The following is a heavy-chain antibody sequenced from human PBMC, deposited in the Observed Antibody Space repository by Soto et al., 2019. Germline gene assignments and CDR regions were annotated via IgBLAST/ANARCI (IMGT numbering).Heavy chain of an antibody. D-gene: IGHD3-10*01. CDR1: GGSFSGYY. CDR3: ARGRGDGYNQNWYFDL. Sequence: QVHLQQWGAGLLKPSETLSLTCAVYGGSFSGYYWSWIRQPPGKGLEWIGEINNGGSSNYNPSLQSRGSMSVGTSNNQFSLKLTSVTAADTAVYYCARGRGDGYNQNWYFDLWGRGPLVTVSS. J-gene: IGHJ2*01. CDR2: INNGGSS. V-gene: IGHV4-34*01.